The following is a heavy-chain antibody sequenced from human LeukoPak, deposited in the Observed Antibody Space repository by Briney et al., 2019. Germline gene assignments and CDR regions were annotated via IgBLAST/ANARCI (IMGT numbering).Heavy chain of an antibody. CDR3: ARDSQETPAGYCSGGSCYYYYYGMDV. J-gene: IGHJ6*02. D-gene: IGHD2-15*01. Sequence: GGSLRLSCAASGFTFSSYWMHWVRQAPGKGLVWVSRINSDGSSTSYADSVKGRFTISRDNAKNTLYLQMNSLRAEDTAVYYCARDSQETPAGYCSGGSCYYYYYGMDVWGQGTTVTVSS. V-gene: IGHV3-74*01. CDR2: INSDGSST. CDR1: GFTFSSYW.